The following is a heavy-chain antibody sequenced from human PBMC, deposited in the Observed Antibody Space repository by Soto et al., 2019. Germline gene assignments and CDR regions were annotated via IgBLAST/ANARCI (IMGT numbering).Heavy chain of an antibody. CDR2: ISLEGSNK. CDR1: GFNFSHYA. V-gene: IGHV3-30*03. D-gene: IGHD1-26*01. CDR3: SGAESPDTAYFSLY. J-gene: IGHJ4*02. Sequence: GGSLTLSCEASGFNFSHYAMHWARQAPGKGLEWLAIISLEGSNKYSAAAVKGRFTISRDTSNGIAYLQMNSLNIEDSAVYYCSGAESPDTAYFSLYWGQGTPVTVSS.